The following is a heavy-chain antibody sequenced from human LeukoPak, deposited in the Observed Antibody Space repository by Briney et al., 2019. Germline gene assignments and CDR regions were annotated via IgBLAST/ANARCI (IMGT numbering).Heavy chain of an antibody. V-gene: IGHV3-33*06. CDR2: IWYDGSNK. Sequence: GGSLRLSCAASGFTFSSYGMHWVRQAPGKGLEWVAVIWYDGSNKYYADSVKGRFTISRDNSKNTLYLQVNSLRAEDTAVYYCAKGGKWDVTPFDYWGQGTLVTVSS. CDR1: GFTFSSYG. CDR3: AKGGKWDVTPFDY. D-gene: IGHD1-26*01. J-gene: IGHJ4*02.